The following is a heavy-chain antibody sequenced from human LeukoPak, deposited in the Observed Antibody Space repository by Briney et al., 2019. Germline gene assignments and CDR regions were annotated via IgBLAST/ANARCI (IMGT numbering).Heavy chain of an antibody. J-gene: IGHJ5*02. CDR1: GGSISSYY. CDR2: IYTSGST. Sequence: SETLSLTCTVSGGSISSYYWSWIRQPAGKGLEWIGRIYTSGSTNYNPSLKSRVTMTVDTSKNQFSLKLSSVTAADTAVYYCARDVLLWFGELLSPFNWFDPWGQGTLVTVSS. V-gene: IGHV4-4*07. D-gene: IGHD3-10*01. CDR3: ARDVLLWFGELLSPFNWFDP.